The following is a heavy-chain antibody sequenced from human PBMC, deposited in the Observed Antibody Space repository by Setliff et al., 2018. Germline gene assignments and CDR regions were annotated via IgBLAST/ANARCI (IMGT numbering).Heavy chain of an antibody. V-gene: IGHV4-34*01. D-gene: IGHD3-22*01. J-gene: IGHJ2*01. Sequence: SETLSLTCAVYGGSFSTYFWSWIRQPPGKGLEWIGEISHSGSTNYNPSLKSRLTMSMDTSRSQFSLNLTSVTAADTAIYFCARAVDSTGYFPFWYFDLWGRGTLVTVS. CDR3: ARAVDSTGYFPFWYFDL. CDR1: GGSFSTYF. CDR2: ISHSGST.